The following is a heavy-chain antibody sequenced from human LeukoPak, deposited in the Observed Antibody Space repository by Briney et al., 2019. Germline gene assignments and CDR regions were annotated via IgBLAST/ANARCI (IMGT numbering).Heavy chain of an antibody. V-gene: IGHV1-69*04. CDR1: GGTFSRYG. D-gene: IGHD1-1*01. CDR2: IIPILDIA. CDR3: GRFVQYGMDV. Sequence: SVKVSCKASGGTFSRYGIGWVRQAPGQGLEWMGRIIPILDIANYVQKFQGRVTITADKSTSTAYMELSSLRSEDTAVYYCGRFVQYGMDVWGQGTTVTVSS. J-gene: IGHJ6*02.